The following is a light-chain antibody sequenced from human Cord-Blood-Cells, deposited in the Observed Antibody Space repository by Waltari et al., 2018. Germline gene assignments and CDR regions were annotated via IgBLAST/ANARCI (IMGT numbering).Light chain of an antibody. CDR2: GVS. CDR3: QQYGSSPT. Sequence: EIVLTQSPGTLSLSPGARATLSCRASQSVSSSYLAWYQQKPGQAPRLLIYGVSSRATGIPDRFSGSGSGTDFTLTISRLEPEDFAVYYCQQYGSSPTFGQGTKVEIK. CDR1: QSVSSSY. V-gene: IGKV3-20*01. J-gene: IGKJ1*01.